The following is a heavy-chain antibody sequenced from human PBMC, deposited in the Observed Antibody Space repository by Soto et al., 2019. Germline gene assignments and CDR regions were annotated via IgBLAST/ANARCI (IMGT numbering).Heavy chain of an antibody. J-gene: IGHJ6*02. CDR2: IYYSGST. Sequence: PSETLSLTCTVSGGSISSSSYYWGWIRQPPGEGLEWIGSIYYSGSTYYNPSLKSRVTISVDTSKNQFSLKLSSVTAADTAVYYCARRLMVRGVIRDYYYGMDVWGQGTTVTVSS. CDR1: GGSISSSSYY. CDR3: ARRLMVRGVIRDYYYGMDV. V-gene: IGHV4-39*01. D-gene: IGHD3-10*01.